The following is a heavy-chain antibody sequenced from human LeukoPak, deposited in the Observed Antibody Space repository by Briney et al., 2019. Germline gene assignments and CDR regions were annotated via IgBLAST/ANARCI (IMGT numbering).Heavy chain of an antibody. CDR1: GYSFTSYW. Sequence: GESLKISCKGSGYSFTSYWIGWVRQMPGKGLEWMGIIYPGDSDTRYSTSFQGQVTLSADKSISTAYLPWSSLKASATARYYCARRASTDAVDIRGERAMGTVSP. CDR3: ARRASTDAVDI. J-gene: IGHJ3*02. CDR2: IYPGDSDT. V-gene: IGHV5-51*01.